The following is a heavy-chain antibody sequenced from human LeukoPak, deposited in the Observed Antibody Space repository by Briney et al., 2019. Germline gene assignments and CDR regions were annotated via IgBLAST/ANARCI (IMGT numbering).Heavy chain of an antibody. CDR1: GYTFTSYG. CDR2: ISAYNGNT. J-gene: IGHJ4*02. CDR3: ARDRTVWFGELSPIDY. V-gene: IGHV1-18*04. D-gene: IGHD3-10*01. Sequence: GASVKVSFKASGYTFTSYGISWVRQAPGQGLEWMGWISAYNGNTNYAQKLQGRVTMTTDTSTSTAYMELRSPRSDDTAVYYCARDRTVWFGELSPIDYWGQGTLVTVSS.